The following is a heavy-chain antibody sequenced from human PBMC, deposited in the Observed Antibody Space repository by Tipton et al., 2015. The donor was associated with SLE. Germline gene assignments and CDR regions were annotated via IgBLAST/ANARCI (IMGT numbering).Heavy chain of an antibody. D-gene: IGHD3-22*01. Sequence: QLVQSGAEVKKPGASVKVSCKASGYTFTGYYMHWVRQAPGQGLEWMGWINPNSGGTNYAQKFQGRVTMTRDTSISTAYMELSRLRSDDTAVYYCARSAGSGYYYGVDAFDIWGQGTMVTVSS. V-gene: IGHV1-2*02. CDR1: GYTFTGYY. CDR3: ARSAGSGYYYGVDAFDI. J-gene: IGHJ3*02. CDR2: INPNSGGT.